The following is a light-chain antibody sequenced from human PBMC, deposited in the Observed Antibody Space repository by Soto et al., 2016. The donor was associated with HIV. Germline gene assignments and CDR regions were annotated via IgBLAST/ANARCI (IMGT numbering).Light chain of an antibody. Sequence: SYVLTQPPSVSVAPGKTAKITCGGNNIGTESVHWYQQKPGQAPVLVVYDDSDRPSGIPERFSGSNSVNTATLTISRVEVGDEADYYCQVWDETNDHHVVFGGGTKLTVL. CDR2: DDS. J-gene: IGLJ2*01. V-gene: IGLV3-21*03. CDR3: QVWDETNDHHVV. CDR1: NIGTES.